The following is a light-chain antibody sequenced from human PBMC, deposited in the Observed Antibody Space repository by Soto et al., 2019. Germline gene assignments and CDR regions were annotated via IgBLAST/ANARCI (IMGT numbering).Light chain of an antibody. CDR3: SSYTSSSTLE. CDR1: SSDVGGYNY. CDR2: DVS. V-gene: IGLV2-14*01. J-gene: IGLJ2*01. Sequence: QSALTQPASVSGSPGQSITISCTGTSSDVGGYNYVSWYQQHPGKAPKLMIYDVSNRPSGVSNRFSGSKSGNTASLTISGLQAEDVADYYCSSYTSSSTLEFGGGTNLTVL.